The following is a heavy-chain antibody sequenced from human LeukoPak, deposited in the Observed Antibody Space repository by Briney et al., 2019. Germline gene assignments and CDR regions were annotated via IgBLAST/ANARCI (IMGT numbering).Heavy chain of an antibody. Sequence: GSLRLSCSASGFTFSTYATHWVRQAPGKGLEWVAVISYDGTNKYYGDSVKGRFTISRDNSKNTLYLQMNSLRGEDTAVYYCARDRGGATSTYYYYGLDVWGQGTTVTVSS. CDR1: GFTFSTYA. D-gene: IGHD2-2*01. J-gene: IGHJ6*02. CDR2: ISYDGTNK. V-gene: IGHV3-30-3*01. CDR3: ARDRGGATSTYYYYGLDV.